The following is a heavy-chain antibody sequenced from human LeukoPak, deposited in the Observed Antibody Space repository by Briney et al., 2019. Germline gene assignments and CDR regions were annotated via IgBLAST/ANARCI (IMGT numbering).Heavy chain of an antibody. CDR1: GYTFTGYY. Sequence: ASVKVSCKAPGYTFTGYYMHWVRQAPGQGLEWMGWINPNSGGTNYAQKFQGRVTMTRDTSITTAYMELSRLRSDDTAVYYCSVLGELSLGVNWFDPWGQGTLVTVSS. CDR2: INPNSGGT. CDR3: SVLGELSLGVNWFDP. J-gene: IGHJ5*02. V-gene: IGHV1-2*02. D-gene: IGHD3-16*02.